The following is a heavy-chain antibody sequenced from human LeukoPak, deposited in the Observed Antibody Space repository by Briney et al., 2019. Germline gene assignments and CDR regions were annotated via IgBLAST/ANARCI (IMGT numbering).Heavy chain of an antibody. CDR1: GYTFTGYY. D-gene: IGHD1-26*01. J-gene: IGHJ3*02. CDR2: INPNSGGT. CDR3: ARDRGARIMGAILHDAFDI. V-gene: IGHV1-2*04. Sequence: ASVKVSCKASGYTFTGYYMHWVRQAPGQGLERMGWINPNSGGTNYAQKFQGWVTMTRDTSISTAYMELSRLRSDDTAVYYCARDRGARIMGAILHDAFDIWGQGTMVTVSS.